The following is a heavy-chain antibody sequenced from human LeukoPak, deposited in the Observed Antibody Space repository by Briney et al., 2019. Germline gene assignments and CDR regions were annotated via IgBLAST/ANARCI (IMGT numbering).Heavy chain of an antibody. V-gene: IGHV4-38-2*02. D-gene: IGHD3-3*01. CDR1: GYSISSGYY. CDR3: ARRRFWSGYYYYFDY. J-gene: IGHJ4*02. Sequence: PSETLSLTCTVSGYSISSGYYWGWIRQPPGKGLEWIGSIYHSGSTYYNPSLKSRVTISVDTSKNQFSLKLSSVTAADTAVYYCARRRFWSGYYYYFDYWGQGTLVTVSS. CDR2: IYHSGST.